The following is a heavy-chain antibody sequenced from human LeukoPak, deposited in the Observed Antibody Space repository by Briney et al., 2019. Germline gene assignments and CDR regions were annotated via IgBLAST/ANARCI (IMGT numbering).Heavy chain of an antibody. CDR1: DGSTTGYY. Sequence: PSETLSLTCSVSDGSTTGYYWSWIRQPPGKGLEWIAYVYYTGRTLYNPSLESRVTISVDTSKTQFSLTVTSVTAADTAVYYCAKDREPLLWFGEEPFDYWGQGTLVTVSS. J-gene: IGHJ4*02. D-gene: IGHD3-10*01. CDR2: VYYTGRT. V-gene: IGHV4-59*12. CDR3: AKDREPLLWFGEEPFDY.